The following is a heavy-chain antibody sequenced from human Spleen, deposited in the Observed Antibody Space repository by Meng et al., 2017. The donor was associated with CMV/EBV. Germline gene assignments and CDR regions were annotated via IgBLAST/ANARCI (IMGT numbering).Heavy chain of an antibody. V-gene: IGHV1-2*02. CDR1: HY. CDR2: INPKSGGR. CDR3: ARDPTGYCSSTSCYTKGNWFDP. J-gene: IGHJ5*02. Sequence: HYMHWVRQAPGQGLEWMGWINPKSGGRNYAQNFQGRVTMTSDTSISTAYMELSSLRPDDTAIYYCARDPTGYCSSTSCYTKGNWFDPWGQGTLVTVSS. D-gene: IGHD2-2*02.